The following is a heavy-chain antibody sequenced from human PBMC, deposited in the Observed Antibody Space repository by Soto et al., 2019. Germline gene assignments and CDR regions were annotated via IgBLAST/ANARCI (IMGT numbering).Heavy chain of an antibody. J-gene: IGHJ4*02. CDR2: ISAYNGNT. D-gene: IGHD3-16*02. CDR3: ASGNYDYIWGSYRPWDY. Sequence: QVQLVQSGAEVKKPGASVKVSCKASGYTFTSYGISWVRQAPGQGLEWMGWISAYNGNTNYAQKLQGRVTMTTDTSTSTAYMELRSRRSDDTAVYYCASGNYDYIWGSYRPWDYWGQGTLVTVSS. CDR1: GYTFTSYG. V-gene: IGHV1-18*01.